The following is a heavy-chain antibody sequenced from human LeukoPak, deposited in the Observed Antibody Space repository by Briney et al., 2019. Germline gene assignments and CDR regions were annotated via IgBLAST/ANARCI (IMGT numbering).Heavy chain of an antibody. Sequence: SVKVSCKASGYTFTGYYMHWVRQAPGQGLEGMGWINPNSGGTNYAQKFQGRVTMTRDTSISTAYMELSRLRSDDTAVYYCARDLFSSSWYVIVYYYGMDVWGQGTTVTVSS. D-gene: IGHD6-13*01. J-gene: IGHJ6*02. CDR1: GYTFTGYY. V-gene: IGHV1-2*02. CDR2: INPNSGGT. CDR3: ARDLFSSSWYVIVYYYGMDV.